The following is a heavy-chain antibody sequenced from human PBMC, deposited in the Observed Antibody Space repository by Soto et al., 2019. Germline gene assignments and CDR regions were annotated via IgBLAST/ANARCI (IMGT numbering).Heavy chain of an antibody. D-gene: IGHD2-21*01. Sequence: ASVKVSCKASGYTFTSYGISWVRQAPGQGLEWMGWINPNSGGTNYARKFQGWVTMTRDTSISTAYMELSRLRSDDTAVYYCAREESTSYSPSYGMDVWGQGTTVTVSS. CDR2: INPNSGGT. CDR3: AREESTSYSPSYGMDV. V-gene: IGHV1-2*04. CDR1: GYTFTSYG. J-gene: IGHJ6*02.